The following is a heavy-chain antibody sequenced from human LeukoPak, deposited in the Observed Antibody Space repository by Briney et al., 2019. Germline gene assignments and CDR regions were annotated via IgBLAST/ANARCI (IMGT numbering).Heavy chain of an antibody. CDR3: ARGRYYFDS. D-gene: IGHD5-24*01. CDR1: GFTFSSYA. V-gene: IGHV3-30*04. J-gene: IGHJ4*02. Sequence: GGSLRLSCAASGFTFSSYAMHWVRQAPGKGLEWVAGISFDGSNKYYADSVKGRFTISRDNAKNTLYLQMNSLRAEDTAVYYCARGRYYFDSWGQGSLVTVSS. CDR2: ISFDGSNK.